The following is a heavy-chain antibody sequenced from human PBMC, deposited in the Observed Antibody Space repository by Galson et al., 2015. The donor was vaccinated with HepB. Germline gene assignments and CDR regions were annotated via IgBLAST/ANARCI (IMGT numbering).Heavy chain of an antibody. CDR3: ARDRSYYYGSGSFTFDP. Sequence: SLRLSCAASGFTFSSYSMNWVRQAPGKGLEWVSYISSSSSTIYYADSVKGRFTISRDNAKNSLYLQMNSLRDEDTAVYYCARDRSYYYGSGSFTFDPWGQGTLVTVSS. V-gene: IGHV3-48*02. J-gene: IGHJ5*02. CDR1: GFTFSSYS. CDR2: ISSSSSTI. D-gene: IGHD3-10*01.